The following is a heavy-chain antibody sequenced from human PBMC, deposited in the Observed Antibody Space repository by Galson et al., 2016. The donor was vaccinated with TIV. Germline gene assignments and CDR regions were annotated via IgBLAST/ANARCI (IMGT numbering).Heavy chain of an antibody. CDR3: ARAQVGRRVPATTCFDP. J-gene: IGHJ5*02. D-gene: IGHD5-24*01. CDR2: MNPKSGNT. CDR1: GYNFASSD. V-gene: IGHV1-8*02. Sequence: SVKVSCKASGYNFASSDINWVRQAPGQGLEWMGWMNPKSGNTGYAQKFRGRVSMSRNTATNTAFLELTTLRSDDTAIYYCARAQVGRRVPATTCFDPWGQGTLVTVPS.